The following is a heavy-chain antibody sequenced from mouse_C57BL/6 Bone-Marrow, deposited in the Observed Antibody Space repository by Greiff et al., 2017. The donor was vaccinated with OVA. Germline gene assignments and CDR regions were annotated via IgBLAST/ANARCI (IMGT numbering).Heavy chain of an antibody. CDR1: GYTFTNYW. Sequence: QVQLQQSGAELVRPGTSVKMSCRASGYTFTNYWIGWAKQRPGHGLEWIGDIYPGGGYTNYNEKFKGKATLTADKSSSTAYMQFSSLTSEDSAIYYCASYDYDGAWFAYWGQGTLVTVSA. J-gene: IGHJ3*01. CDR3: ASYDYDGAWFAY. D-gene: IGHD2-4*01. V-gene: IGHV1-63*01. CDR2: IYPGGGYT.